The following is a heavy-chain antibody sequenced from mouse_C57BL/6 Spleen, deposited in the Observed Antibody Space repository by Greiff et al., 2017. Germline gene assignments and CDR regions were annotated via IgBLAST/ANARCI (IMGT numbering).Heavy chain of an antibody. D-gene: IGHD1-1*01. Sequence: QVQLQQPGAELVKPGASVTLSCKASGYTFTSYWMHWVKQRPGQGLEWIGMIHPNSGSTNYNEKFKSKATLTVDKSSSTAYMQLSSLTSEDSAVYYCARAEGYYLSMDYWGQGTSVTVSS. CDR2: IHPNSGST. V-gene: IGHV1-64*01. J-gene: IGHJ4*01. CDR1: GYTFTSYW. CDR3: ARAEGYYLSMDY.